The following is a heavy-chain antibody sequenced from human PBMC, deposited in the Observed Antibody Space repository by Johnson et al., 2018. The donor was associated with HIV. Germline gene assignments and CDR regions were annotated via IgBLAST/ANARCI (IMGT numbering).Heavy chain of an antibody. CDR1: GFTFSTYA. CDR2: ISNDGSNK. D-gene: IGHD2-2*01. J-gene: IGHJ3*01. Sequence: QVQLVESGGGVVQPGRSLRVSCAASGFTFSTYAMHWVRQAPSKGLEWVAVISNDGSNKYYAQSVKGRFTISRDNSKNTLYLQMNSLRAEDTAVYYCARESLLPAMTAFDFWGQGTMVTVSS. V-gene: IGHV3-30*04. CDR3: ARESLLPAMTAFDF.